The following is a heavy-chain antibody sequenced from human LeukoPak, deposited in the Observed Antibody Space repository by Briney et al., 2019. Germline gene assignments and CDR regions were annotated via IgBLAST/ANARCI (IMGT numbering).Heavy chain of an antibody. J-gene: IGHJ4*02. Sequence: GGSLRLSCAASGFTFSSYGMHWVRQAPAKGREWVAVIWYDGSNKYYADSVKGRFTISRDNSKNTLYLQMNSLRADDTAVYYCAKGTGNIVATIDYWGKGTLVTVSS. CDR2: IWYDGSNK. CDR3: AKGTGNIVATIDY. D-gene: IGHD5-12*01. CDR1: GFTFSSYG. V-gene: IGHV3-33*06.